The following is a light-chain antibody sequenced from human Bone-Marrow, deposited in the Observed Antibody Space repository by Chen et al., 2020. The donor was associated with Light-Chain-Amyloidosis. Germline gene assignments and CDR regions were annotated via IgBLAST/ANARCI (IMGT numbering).Light chain of an antibody. CDR3: QLYNTYSGT. Sequence: DIQMPQSPSTLSASVGDRVNITCRASQSISSWLAWYQQKPGKAPNLLIFDASSLKSGVPSRFSGSGSGTEFTLTISSLQPDDFATYYCQLYNTYSGTFGQGTKVEIK. CDR2: DAS. J-gene: IGKJ1*01. CDR1: QSISSW. V-gene: IGKV1-5*01.